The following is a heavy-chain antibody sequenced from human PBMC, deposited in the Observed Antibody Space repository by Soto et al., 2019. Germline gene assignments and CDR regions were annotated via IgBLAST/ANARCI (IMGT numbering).Heavy chain of an antibody. D-gene: IGHD3-3*01. CDR3: AAEGLLNPYGMDV. V-gene: IGHV1-58*01. Sequence: QMQLVQSGPEVKKPGTSVKVSCKASGCTFTSSAVQWVRQARGQRLEWIGWIVVGSGNTNYAQKFQERVTITRDMSTSTAYMELSSLRSEDTAVYYCAAEGLLNPYGMDVWGQGTTVTVSS. CDR2: IVVGSGNT. CDR1: GCTFTSSA. J-gene: IGHJ6*02.